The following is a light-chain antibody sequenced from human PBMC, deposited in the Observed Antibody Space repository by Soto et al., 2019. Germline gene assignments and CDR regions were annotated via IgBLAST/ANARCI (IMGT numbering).Light chain of an antibody. Sequence: EIVLTQSPDTLSLFPGERATLSCRASQSVSSTYLAWYQQKPGQAPRPLISAASSRATGTPDRFSGSGSGTDFTLTISRLEPEDFALYYYQEYGSSRRTFGQGTKV. CDR3: QEYGSSRRT. J-gene: IGKJ1*01. CDR2: AAS. CDR1: QSVSSTY. V-gene: IGKV3-20*01.